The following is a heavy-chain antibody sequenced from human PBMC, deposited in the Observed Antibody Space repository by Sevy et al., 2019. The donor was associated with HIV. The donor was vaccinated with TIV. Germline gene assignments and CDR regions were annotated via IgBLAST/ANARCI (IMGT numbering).Heavy chain of an antibody. J-gene: IGHJ3*02. CDR1: GFRFDRYS. V-gene: IGHV3-48*01. CDR2: ISSGSSSM. Sequence: GGSLRLSCAASGFRFDRYSMNWVRQAPGKGLERVSYISSGSSSMDYADSVKDRFTISRDNAKKSLFLQMNSLRAEDTAVYYCARGPSIFGDVDGLNIWGQGTMVTVSS. D-gene: IGHD3-3*01. CDR3: ARGPSIFGDVDGLNI.